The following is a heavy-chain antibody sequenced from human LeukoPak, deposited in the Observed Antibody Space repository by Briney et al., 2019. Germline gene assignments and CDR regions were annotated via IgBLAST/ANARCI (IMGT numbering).Heavy chain of an antibody. J-gene: IGHJ6*02. Sequence: PSETLSLTCTVSGGSISSYYWSWIRQPPGKGLEWIGYIYYSGSTNYNPSLKSRVTISVDTSKNQFSLKLSSVTAADTAVYYCAREPLYGMDVWGQGTTVTVSS. CDR2: IYYSGST. V-gene: IGHV4-59*01. CDR1: GGSISSYY. CDR3: AREPLYGMDV.